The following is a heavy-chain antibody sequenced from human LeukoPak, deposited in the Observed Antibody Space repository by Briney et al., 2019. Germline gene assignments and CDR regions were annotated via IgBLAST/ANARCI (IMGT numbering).Heavy chain of an antibody. CDR3: AKEYCSSTSCYFHYFDY. V-gene: IGHV3-23*01. J-gene: IGHJ4*02. CDR2: ISGSGGST. Sequence: GGSLRLSCAASGFTFSSYAMSWVRQAPGKGLEWVSAISGSGGSTYYADSVKGRFTISRDNSKNTLYLQMNSLRAEDTAVYYCAKEYCSSTSCYFHYFDYWGQGTLLTVSS. D-gene: IGHD2-2*01. CDR1: GFTFSSYA.